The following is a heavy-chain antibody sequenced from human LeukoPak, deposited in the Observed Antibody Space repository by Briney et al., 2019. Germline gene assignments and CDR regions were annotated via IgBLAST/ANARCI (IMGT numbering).Heavy chain of an antibody. Sequence: ASVKVSCKASGCTFTGHYIHWVRQAPGQGLEWMGWINPNGGGTRYIQMFQGRVTLTRDTSISTAYMELGSLRSDDTAVYYCARDGYGGDSFDPWGQGTLVTVSS. CDR3: ARDGYGGDSFDP. CDR1: GCTFTGHY. V-gene: IGHV1-2*02. D-gene: IGHD4-23*01. CDR2: INPNGGGT. J-gene: IGHJ5*02.